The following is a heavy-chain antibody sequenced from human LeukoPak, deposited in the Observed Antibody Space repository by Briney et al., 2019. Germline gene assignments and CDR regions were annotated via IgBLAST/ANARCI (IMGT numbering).Heavy chain of an antibody. Sequence: GGSLRLSCAASGFTFSSYAMHWVRQAPGKGLEWVAVISYDGSNKYYADSVKGRFTISRDNAKNSLYLQMNSLRAEDTAVYYCARGGHGARQMNWFDPWGQGTLVTVSS. CDR2: ISYDGSNK. V-gene: IGHV3-30*04. J-gene: IGHJ5*02. CDR1: GFTFSSYA. CDR3: ARGGHGARQMNWFDP. D-gene: IGHD5-24*01.